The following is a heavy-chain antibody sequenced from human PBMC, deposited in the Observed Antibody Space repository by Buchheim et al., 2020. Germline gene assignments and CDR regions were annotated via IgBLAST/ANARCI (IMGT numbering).Heavy chain of an antibody. V-gene: IGHV1-2*04. CDR2: INPNSGGT. D-gene: IGHD3-10*01. Sequence: QVQLVQSGAEVKKPGASVKVSCKASGYTFTGYYMHWVRQAPGQGLEWMGWINPNSGGTNYAQKFQGWVTMTRDTSISTAYMKMNSLTSEDTAVYYCAQLDGSGTYLHLHQWGQGTL. CDR3: AQLDGSGTYLHLHQ. CDR1: GYTFTGYY. J-gene: IGHJ4*02.